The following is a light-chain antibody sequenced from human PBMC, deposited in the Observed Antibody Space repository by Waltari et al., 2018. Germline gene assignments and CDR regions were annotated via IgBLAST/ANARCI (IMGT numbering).Light chain of an antibody. CDR2: DVS. CDR1: STDVGSSNS. V-gene: IGLV2-14*03. J-gene: IGLJ3*02. Sequence: QSALTQPASVSGSPGQSITISCTGTSTDVGSSNSVSWYRDLPGQGPKVIIYDVSDRPSGVSARFSGSKSGNTASLTISGLQAEDEANYYCTSQSTNNVVLFGGGTKVTVL. CDR3: TSQSTNNVVL.